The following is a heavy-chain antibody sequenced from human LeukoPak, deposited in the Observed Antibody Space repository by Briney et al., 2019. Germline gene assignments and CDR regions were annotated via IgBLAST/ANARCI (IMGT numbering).Heavy chain of an antibody. CDR3: ASGEYSGYDLAY. Sequence: PGGSLRLCCAASGFTVSSSYMGWVRQPPGKGLEYVSVLYSGGTTYFADSVKGRFTISRDNPKNTLYLQMNSLRAEDTAVYYCASGEYSGYDLAYWGQGTLVTVSS. V-gene: IGHV3-53*01. CDR2: LYSGGTT. D-gene: IGHD5-12*01. CDR1: GFTVSSSY. J-gene: IGHJ4*02.